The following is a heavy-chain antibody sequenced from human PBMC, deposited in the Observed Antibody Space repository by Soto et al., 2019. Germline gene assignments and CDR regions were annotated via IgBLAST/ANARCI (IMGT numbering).Heavy chain of an antibody. J-gene: IGHJ4*02. CDR1: GFTFSSYS. CDR3: AGLTCDYGY. Sequence: EVQLVESGGGLVQPGGSLRLSCAASGFTFSSYSMNWVRQAPGKGLELVSYISSSSSTIYYADSVKGRFTISRDNAKNSLYLQMNSLRAEDTAVYYGAGLTCDYGYWGQGTLVTVSS. CDR2: ISSSSSTI. D-gene: IGHD4-17*01. V-gene: IGHV3-48*01.